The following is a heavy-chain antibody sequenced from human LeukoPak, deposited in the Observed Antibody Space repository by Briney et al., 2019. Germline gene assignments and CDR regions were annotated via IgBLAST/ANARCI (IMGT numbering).Heavy chain of an antibody. Sequence: GGSLRLSCVVSGIPFSDYYMNWIRQAPGKGLEWISCISSSSSYRDYAASVKGRCTISRDNAKNVLYLQMNSLRVEDTAVYYCAAGTAADYWGLGTLVAVSS. CDR3: AAGTAADY. CDR2: ISSSSSYR. J-gene: IGHJ4*02. D-gene: IGHD6-13*01. CDR1: GIPFSDYY. V-gene: IGHV3-11*03.